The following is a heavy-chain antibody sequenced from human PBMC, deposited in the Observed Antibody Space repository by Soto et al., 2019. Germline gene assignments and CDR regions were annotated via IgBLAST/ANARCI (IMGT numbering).Heavy chain of an antibody. CDR3: VHRRDGYNSAFFDY. CDR1: GGTFSSYA. CDR2: IIRIFHTP. J-gene: IGHJ4*02. Sequence: SVKVSCKASGGTFSSYAFSWVRQAPGQGLEWMGGIIRIFHTPTYAQKLQGRVTITADESTSTAYMELISLRSDDTAVYYCVHRRDGYNSAFFDYWGQGTLVTVSS. D-gene: IGHD5-12*01. V-gene: IGHV1-69*13.